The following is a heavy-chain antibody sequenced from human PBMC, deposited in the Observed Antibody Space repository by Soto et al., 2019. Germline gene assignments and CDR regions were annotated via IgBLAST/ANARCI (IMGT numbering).Heavy chain of an antibody. CDR3: AKDQTYIGTAVYDV. D-gene: IGHD2-21*02. J-gene: IGHJ6*02. V-gene: IGHV3-30*18. CDR1: EFTFSSYA. CDR2: ISSDGSQK. Sequence: QVQLVESGGGVVQAGRSLRLSCVAAEFTFSSYAMHWVRQAPGKGLEWVALISSDGSQKYYADSVMGRFLISRDNSLNTMYLRVDNARSGDTAVYYCAKDQTYIGTAVYDVWGQGTTVTVSS.